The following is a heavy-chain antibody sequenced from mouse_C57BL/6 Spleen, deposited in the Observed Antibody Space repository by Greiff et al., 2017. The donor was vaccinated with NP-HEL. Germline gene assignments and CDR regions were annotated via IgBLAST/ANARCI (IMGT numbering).Heavy chain of an antibody. J-gene: IGHJ3*01. CDR2: INPNNGGT. D-gene: IGHD1-1*01. Sequence: EVQLQQSGPELVKPGASVKISCKASGYTFTDYYMNWVKQSHGKSLEWIGDINPNNGGTSYNQKFKGKATLTVDKSSSTAYMELRSLTYEDSAVYYCAPIYYYGSSPAWFAYWGQGTLFTVSA. V-gene: IGHV1-26*01. CDR3: APIYYYGSSPAWFAY. CDR1: GYTFTDYY.